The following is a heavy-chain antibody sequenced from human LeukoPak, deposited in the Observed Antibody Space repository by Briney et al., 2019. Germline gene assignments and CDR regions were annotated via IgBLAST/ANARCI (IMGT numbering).Heavy chain of an antibody. J-gene: IGHJ4*02. Sequence: ASVKASCKASGYTFTTYFLHWVRQAPGQGLEWMGIIDPSSGGSTSAQKFQVRVTMTRDMSTSTVYMELSSLRSEDTAVYYCARAENGDYPGYWGQGTLVTVSS. V-gene: IGHV1-46*01. CDR2: IDPSSGGS. CDR1: GYTFTTYF. D-gene: IGHD4-17*01. CDR3: ARAENGDYPGY.